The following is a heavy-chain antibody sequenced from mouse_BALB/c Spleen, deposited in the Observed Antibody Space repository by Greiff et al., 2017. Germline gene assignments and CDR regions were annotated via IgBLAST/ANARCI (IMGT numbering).Heavy chain of an antibody. V-gene: IGHV5-17*02. Sequence: EVKVVESGGGLVQPGGSRKLSCAASGFTFSSFGMHWVRQAPEKGLEWVAYISSGSSTINYADTVRGRFTISRDNPKNTLLLQMTSLRSEDTAMYYCARSGYYYGSSGYWYFDVWGAGTTVTVSS. J-gene: IGHJ1*01. CDR1: GFTFSSFG. CDR2: ISSGSSTI. D-gene: IGHD1-1*01. CDR3: ARSGYYYGSSGYWYFDV.